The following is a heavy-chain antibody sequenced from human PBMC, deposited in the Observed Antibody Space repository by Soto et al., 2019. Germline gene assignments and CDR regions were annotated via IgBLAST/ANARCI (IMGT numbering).Heavy chain of an antibody. CDR2: ISYSGST. V-gene: IGHV4-39*02. D-gene: IGHD4-17*01. Sequence: KPSETLSLTCTVSGGSISSSRSYWAWIRQPPGKGLQWIGSISYSGSTYYNPSLKSRVSISVDTSKNHFSLNLTSVTAADTAVYFCARPSVTTADYFYGLDVWGQGPSVTVSS. CDR1: GGSISSSRSY. J-gene: IGHJ6*02. CDR3: ARPSVTTADYFYGLDV.